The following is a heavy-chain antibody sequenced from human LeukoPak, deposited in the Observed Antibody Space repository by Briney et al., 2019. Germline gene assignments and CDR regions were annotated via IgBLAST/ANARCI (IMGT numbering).Heavy chain of an antibody. D-gene: IGHD2-21*01. CDR2: VRHTGTT. CDR1: GGSISSGFYS. V-gene: IGHV4-30-2*03. Sequence: PSQTLSLTCAVSGGSISSGFYSWNWIRQPPRKGLEWIGYVRHTGTTYYNPSLKSRVTVSVDTSKNQFSLSLTSVTAADTAVYYCARRGLVVVPLWGQGTLVTVSS. J-gene: IGHJ4*02. CDR3: ARRGLVVVPL.